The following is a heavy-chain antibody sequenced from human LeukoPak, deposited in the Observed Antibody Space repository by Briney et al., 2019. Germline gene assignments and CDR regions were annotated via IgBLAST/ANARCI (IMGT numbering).Heavy chain of an antibody. CDR1: GFIVNSNY. CDR3: ARGGGYYAIDY. J-gene: IGHJ4*02. CDR2: LYSDDTT. Sequence: GGSLRLSCAASGFIVNSNYMNWVRQAPGKGLEWVSVLYSDDTTYYADSVKGRFTISRDNSKNTLYLQMNNLRAEDTAVYYCARGGGYYAIDYWGKGPLVTVSS. D-gene: IGHD1-26*01. V-gene: IGHV3-53*01.